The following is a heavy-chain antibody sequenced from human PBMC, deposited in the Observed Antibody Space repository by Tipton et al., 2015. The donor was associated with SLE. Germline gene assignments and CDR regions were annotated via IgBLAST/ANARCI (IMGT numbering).Heavy chain of an antibody. J-gene: IGHJ4*02. V-gene: IGHV4-59*01. CDR2: IYYSGST. CDR1: GGSISSYY. D-gene: IGHD4-11*01. Sequence: GLVKPSETLSLTCTVSGGSISSYYWSWIRQPPGKGLEWIGYIYYSGSTNYNPSLKSQVTISVDTSKNQFSLKLSSVTAADTAVYYCARWAGPTVNFDYWGQGTLVTVSS. CDR3: ARWAGPTVNFDY.